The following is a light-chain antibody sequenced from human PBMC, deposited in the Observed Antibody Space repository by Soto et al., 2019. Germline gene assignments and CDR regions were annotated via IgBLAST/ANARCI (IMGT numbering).Light chain of an antibody. Sequence: EIVMTQSPSTLSVSPGERATLSCRASQSVSSNLAWYQQKPGQAPRLLIYGASSRATGIPDRFSGSGSGTDFTLTISSLEPEDFAVYYCQQRSNWRVTFGQGTRLEIK. J-gene: IGKJ5*01. V-gene: IGKV3-11*01. CDR3: QQRSNWRVT. CDR1: QSVSSN. CDR2: GAS.